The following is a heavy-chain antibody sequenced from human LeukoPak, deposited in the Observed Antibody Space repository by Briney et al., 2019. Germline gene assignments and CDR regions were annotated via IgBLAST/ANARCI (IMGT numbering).Heavy chain of an antibody. J-gene: IGHJ4*02. Sequence: PGGSLRLSCAASGFTFSGYYMSWIRRAPGKGLEWVSYITGSGGTTHYADSVKGRFTISRDNSKNTLYLQMNSLRAEDTAVYYCAKEKYKRGYGDVCDYFDYWGQGTLVTVSS. CDR1: GFTFSGYY. CDR3: AKEKYKRGYGDVCDYFDY. CDR2: ITGSGGTT. D-gene: IGHD4-17*01. V-gene: IGHV3-23*01.